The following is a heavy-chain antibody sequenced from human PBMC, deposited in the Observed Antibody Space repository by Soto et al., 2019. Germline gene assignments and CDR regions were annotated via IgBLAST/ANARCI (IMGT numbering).Heavy chain of an antibody. D-gene: IGHD3-16*02. CDR3: ARDVSTTRYVPNWFDP. CDR1: GFTFSSFS. V-gene: IGHV3-23*04. Sequence: EVQLVESGGGLVKPGGSLRLSCVSSGFTFSSFSMNWVRQAPGKGLEWVSTISGSGGTTYYADSVKGRFTISRDNSKNTLYLHMNSLRVEDTAVYYCARDVSTTRYVPNWFDPWGQGTLVTVSS. J-gene: IGHJ5*02. CDR2: ISGSGGTT.